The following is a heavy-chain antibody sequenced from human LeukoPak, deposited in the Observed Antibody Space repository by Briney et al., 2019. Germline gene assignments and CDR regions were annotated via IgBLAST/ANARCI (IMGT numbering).Heavy chain of an antibody. CDR1: GFTFSNYA. CDR3: ARYSSSWYDRDFDY. Sequence: GGSLRLSCAASGFTFSNYAMTWVRQAPGKGLEWVSNISGSGSSTYYADSVKGRFTISRDNSKNTLYLQMNSLRAEDTAVYYCARYSSSWYDRDFDYWGQGTLVTVSS. J-gene: IGHJ4*02. V-gene: IGHV3-23*01. CDR2: ISGSGSST. D-gene: IGHD6-13*01.